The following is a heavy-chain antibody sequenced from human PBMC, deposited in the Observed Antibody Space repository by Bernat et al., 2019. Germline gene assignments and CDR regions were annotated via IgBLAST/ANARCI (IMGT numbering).Heavy chain of an antibody. CDR1: VASISSRINN. CDR2: IYYSGST. CDR3: ADGYSSSWSPFDY. V-gene: IGHV4-39*01. Sequence: HLHLQEPAPGLVRPSEPLSPPCTFPVASISSRINNWAWFRRPPGKGLEWIGSIYYSGSTYYNPSLKSRVTISVDTSKNQFSLKLSSVTAADTAVYYCADGYSSSWSPFDYWGQGTLVTVSS. J-gene: IGHJ4*02. D-gene: IGHD6-13*01.